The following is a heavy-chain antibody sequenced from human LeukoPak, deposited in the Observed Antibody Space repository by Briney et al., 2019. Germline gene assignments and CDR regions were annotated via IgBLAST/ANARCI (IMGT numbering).Heavy chain of an antibody. CDR2: ISSSSSYI. J-gene: IGHJ6*03. D-gene: IGHD2-2*01. Sequence: GGSLRLSCAASGFTFSGYSMNWVRQAPGKGLEWVSSISSSSSYIYYADSVKGRFTISRDNAKNSLYLQMNSLRAEDTAVYYCARGTVIVVVPAAIARNYYYYYMDVWGKGTTVTVSS. V-gene: IGHV3-21*01. CDR3: ARGTVIVVVPAAIARNYYYYYMDV. CDR1: GFTFSGYS.